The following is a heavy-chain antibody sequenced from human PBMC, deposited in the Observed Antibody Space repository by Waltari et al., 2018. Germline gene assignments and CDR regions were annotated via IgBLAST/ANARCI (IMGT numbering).Heavy chain of an antibody. J-gene: IGHJ1*01. Sequence: QVQLVQAGSESKKPEASVKVPCKGSAYTFTSSALNLVRQAPGQGPGWMGWINTNTGNPTYAQGITGRFVFSLDTSVSKAYLQISSLKAEDTAVYYCARGGLYYDSSGYYLEYFQHWGQGTLVTVSS. CDR1: AYTFTSSA. V-gene: IGHV7-4-1*02. CDR2: INTNTGNP. CDR3: ARGGLYYDSSGYYLEYFQH. D-gene: IGHD3-22*01.